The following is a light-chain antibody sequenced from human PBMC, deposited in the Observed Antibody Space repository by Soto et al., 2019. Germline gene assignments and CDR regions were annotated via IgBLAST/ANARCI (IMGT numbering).Light chain of an antibody. J-gene: IGKJ1*01. V-gene: IGKV3-15*01. CDR3: QQHDNWPWT. Sequence: EIVMTQSPATLSVSPGGRATLSCRASQSISDTLAWYQQKPGQAPRLLIYGASRRATGFPARFSGSGSGTDFTPTISSLQSADFAVYYCQQHDNWPWTFGQGTKVEI. CDR2: GAS. CDR1: QSISDT.